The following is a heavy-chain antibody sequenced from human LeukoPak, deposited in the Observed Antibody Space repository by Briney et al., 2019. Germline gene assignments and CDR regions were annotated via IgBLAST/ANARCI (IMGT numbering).Heavy chain of an antibody. CDR2: INPSGGST. CDR3: ARSSRDGYNLVY. Sequence: ASVKVSCTASGYTFTSYYMHWVRQAPGQGLEWMGIINPSGGSTSYAQKFQGRVTMTRDMSTSTVYMELSSLRSEDTAVYYCARSSRDGYNLVYWGQGTLVTVSS. D-gene: IGHD5-24*01. V-gene: IGHV1-46*01. J-gene: IGHJ4*02. CDR1: GYTFTSYY.